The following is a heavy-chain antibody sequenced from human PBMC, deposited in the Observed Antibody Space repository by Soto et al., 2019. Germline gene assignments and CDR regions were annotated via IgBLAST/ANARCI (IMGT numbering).Heavy chain of an antibody. CDR3: ATQGRTTTEFDF. J-gene: IGHJ4*02. Sequence: ASVKVSCKASGYTFTSYYMHWVRQAPGQGLEWMGIINPSGGSTSYAQKFQGRVTMTGDTSTSTAYMELSSLRSEDTAVYYCATQGRTTTEFDFWGQGTLVTVSS. CDR2: INPSGGST. D-gene: IGHD4-4*01. CDR1: GYTFTSYY. V-gene: IGHV1-46*01.